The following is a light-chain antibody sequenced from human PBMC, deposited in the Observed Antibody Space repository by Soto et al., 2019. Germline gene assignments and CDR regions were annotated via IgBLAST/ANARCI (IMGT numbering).Light chain of an antibody. CDR1: QGISNF. CDR2: GAS. CDR3: QKYSSAPFT. J-gene: IGKJ3*01. V-gene: IGKV1-27*01. Sequence: DIQMTQSPSSLSASVGDRVTVTCRASQGISNFLAWYQQKPGKVPKVLIYGASTLQSGDASRFSGSGFGTEFTLTISSLQPEDVATYYCQKYSSAPFTFGPGTKVDIK.